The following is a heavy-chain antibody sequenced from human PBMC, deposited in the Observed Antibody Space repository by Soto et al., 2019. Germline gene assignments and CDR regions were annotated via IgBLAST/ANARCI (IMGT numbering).Heavy chain of an antibody. CDR1: GFTFSRNS. CDR3: ATGNYDFLSGDYYGHYYYYMDV. D-gene: IGHD3-3*01. CDR2: ISSSSSYI. V-gene: IGHV3-21*01. Sequence: GGSPRLSCAASGFTFSRNSMNWVRQAPGKGLEWVSSISSSSSYIYYADSVKGRFTISRDNAKNSLYLQMNSLRAEDTAVYYCATGNYDFLSGDYYGHYYYYMDVWGKGTTVTVSS. J-gene: IGHJ6*03.